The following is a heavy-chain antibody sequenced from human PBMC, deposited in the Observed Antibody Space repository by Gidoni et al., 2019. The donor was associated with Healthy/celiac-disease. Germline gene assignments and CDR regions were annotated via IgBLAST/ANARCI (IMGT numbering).Heavy chain of an antibody. J-gene: IGHJ6*02. CDR3: ARTYYDFWSGYYEYYYYGMDV. CDR2: ISGSGGST. Sequence: EVQLLESGGGLVQPGGSLRLSCAASGFTFSSYAMSWVRQAPGKGLEWVSAISGSGGSTYYADSVKGRFTISRDNSKNTLYLQMNSLRAEDTAVYYCARTYYDFWSGYYEYYYYGMDVWGQGTTVTVSS. D-gene: IGHD3-3*01. V-gene: IGHV3-23*01. CDR1: GFTFSSYA.